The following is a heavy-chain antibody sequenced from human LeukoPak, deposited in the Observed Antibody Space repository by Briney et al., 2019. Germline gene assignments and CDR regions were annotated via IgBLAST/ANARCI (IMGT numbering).Heavy chain of an antibody. CDR3: ARMVISSYYFDY. CDR2: IDWDDDK. D-gene: IGHD3-16*02. J-gene: IGHJ4*02. CDR1: GFSLSTSGMR. V-gene: IGHV2-70*04. Sequence: SGPALVKPTQTLTLTCTFSGFSLSTSGMRVSWIRQPPGKALEWLARIDWDDDKFYSTSLKTRLPISKDTSKNQVVLTMTNMDPVDTATYYCARMVISSYYFDYWGQGTLVTVSS.